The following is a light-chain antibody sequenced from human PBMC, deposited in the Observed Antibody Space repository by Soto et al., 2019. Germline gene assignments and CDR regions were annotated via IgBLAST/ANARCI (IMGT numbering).Light chain of an antibody. CDR1: QGISNY. CDR3: QKYNSAPRT. J-gene: IGKJ1*01. CDR2: AAS. V-gene: IGKV1-27*01. Sequence: DVQMTQSPSSLSASVGDRVTITCRASQGISNYLAWYQQKPGKDPKLLIYAASTLQSGVPSRCSGSGSGTDFTLTISRLRPEDVATYYCQKYNSAPRTFGQGTKGEIK.